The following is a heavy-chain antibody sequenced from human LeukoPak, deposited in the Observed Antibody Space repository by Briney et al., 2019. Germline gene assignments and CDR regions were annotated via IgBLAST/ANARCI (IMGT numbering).Heavy chain of an antibody. CDR1: GFTFTSSA. V-gene: IGHV1-58*01. CDR2: IVVGSGNT. Sequence: ASAKVSCKASGFTFTSSAVQWVRQARGQRLEWIGWIVVGSGNTNYAQKFQERVTITRDMSTSTAYMELSSLRSEDTAVYYCAAVPGIAARGYFDYWGQGTLVTASS. CDR3: AAVPGIAARGYFDY. J-gene: IGHJ4*02. D-gene: IGHD6-25*01.